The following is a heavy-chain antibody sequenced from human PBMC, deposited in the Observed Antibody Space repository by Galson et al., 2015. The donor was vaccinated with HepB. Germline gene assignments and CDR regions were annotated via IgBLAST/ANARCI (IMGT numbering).Heavy chain of an antibody. D-gene: IGHD3-10*01. CDR1: GGSFSGYY. CDR2: INHSGST. CDR3: ARPYYYGSGGYSR. V-gene: IGHV4-34*01. Sequence: TLSLTCAVYGGSFSGYYWSWIRQPPGKGLEWIGEINHSGSTNYNPSLKSRVTISVDTSKNQFSLKLSSVTAADTAVYYCARPYYYGSGGYSRWGQGTLVTVSS. J-gene: IGHJ4*02.